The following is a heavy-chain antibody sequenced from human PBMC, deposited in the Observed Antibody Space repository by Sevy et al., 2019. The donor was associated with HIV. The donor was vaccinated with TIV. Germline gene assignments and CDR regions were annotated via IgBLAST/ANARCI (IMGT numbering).Heavy chain of an antibody. CDR3: ARGHYYYYYMDV. V-gene: IGHV3-30-3*01. CDR2: ISYDGSNK. CDR1: GFTFSGYA. Sequence: GGSLRLSCAASGFTFSGYAMHWVRQAPGKGLEWVAVISYDGSNKYYADSVKGRFTISRDNSKNTLYLQMNSLRAEDTAVYYCARGHYYYYYMDVWGKGTTVTVSS. J-gene: IGHJ6*03.